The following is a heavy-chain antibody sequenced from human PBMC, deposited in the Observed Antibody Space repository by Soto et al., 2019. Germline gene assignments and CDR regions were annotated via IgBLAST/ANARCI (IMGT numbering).Heavy chain of an antibody. V-gene: IGHV5-51*01. CDR3: ARNGRSSYGMDV. Sequence: PGESMRISCKGSGYSITTYLIGWVRQMPGKGLEWMGIIFPGDSDTRYSPSFQGQVTISADKSISTAYLQWRSLKASDTAIYYCARNGRSSYGMDVWGQGTAVTVSS. J-gene: IGHJ6*02. D-gene: IGHD1-1*01. CDR2: IFPGDSDT. CDR1: GYSITTYL.